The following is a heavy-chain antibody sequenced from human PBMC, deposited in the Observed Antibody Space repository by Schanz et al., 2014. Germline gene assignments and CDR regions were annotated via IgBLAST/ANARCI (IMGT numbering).Heavy chain of an antibody. CDR2: IYHSGST. CDR3: ARFSITGGTNDWFDP. CDR1: GGSISSSNW. J-gene: IGHJ5*02. V-gene: IGHV4-4*02. D-gene: IGHD1-20*01. Sequence: QLQLQESGPGLVKPSGTLSLTCAVSGGSISSSNWWSWVRQPPGKGLEWIGEIYHSGSTNYNPSLKGRVPIPKARSKTPFPRPRSPGTAADTAVYYCARFSITGGTNDWFDPWGQGTLVTVSS.